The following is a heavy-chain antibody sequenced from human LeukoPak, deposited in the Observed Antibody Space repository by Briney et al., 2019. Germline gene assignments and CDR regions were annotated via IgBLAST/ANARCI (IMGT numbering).Heavy chain of an antibody. CDR1: GYTFTSYY. Sequence: ASVKVSCKASGYTFTSYYMHWVRQAPGQGLEWMGIINPSGGSTSYAQKFQGRVTMTRDTSTSTVYMELSSLRSEDTAVYYCAREEDRAALEPAFDIWGQGTMVTVSS. D-gene: IGHD6-13*01. V-gene: IGHV1-46*03. J-gene: IGHJ3*02. CDR2: INPSGGST. CDR3: AREEDRAALEPAFDI.